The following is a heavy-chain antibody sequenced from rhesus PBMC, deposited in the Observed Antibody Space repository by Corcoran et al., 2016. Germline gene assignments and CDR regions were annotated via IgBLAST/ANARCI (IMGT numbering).Heavy chain of an antibody. CDR3: ASGLNYGAPNFGLDS. D-gene: IGHD1-26*01. CDR1: GDSIISGSA. CDR2: IGG. Sequence: QVQLKESGPGLVKPSETLSLTCTVAGDSIISGSAWSWIRKPPGKGLEWNGDIGGYYNPALKSRVTISKDTSKNQFSLNLTSVTAADTAVYYCASGLNYGAPNFGLDSWGQGVVVTVSS. J-gene: IGHJ6*01. V-gene: IGHV4-127*01.